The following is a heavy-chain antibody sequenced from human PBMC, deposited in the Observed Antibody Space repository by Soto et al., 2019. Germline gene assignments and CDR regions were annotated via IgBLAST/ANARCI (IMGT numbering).Heavy chain of an antibody. CDR2: FYYSGST. CDR1: GASINTYY. CDR3: SRGNSDLNFAP. V-gene: IGHV4-59*13. Sequence: QVQLQESGPGLVKPSETLSLSCTVSGASINTYYWGWIRQPPGKGLGCVGYFYYSGSTIYNPSLRGRVTPSVATSNNQFSLKLNSVIPADTAVYYCSRGNSDLNFAPWGQGTRVVVSS. D-gene: IGHD1-1*01. J-gene: IGHJ5*02.